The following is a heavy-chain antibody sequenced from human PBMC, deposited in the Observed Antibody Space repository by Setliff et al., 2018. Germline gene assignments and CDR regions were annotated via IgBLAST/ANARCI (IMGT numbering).Heavy chain of an antibody. V-gene: IGHV4-34*01. CDR3: ARALYAPVGPTDNWFDP. J-gene: IGHJ5*02. CDR1: GGTFSDYY. Sequence: SETLSLTCTAYGGTFSDYYWTWIRQPPGKGLEWIGEINHSGTTNYNPSLKSRVTILVDTSKNQFSLKMTSVTAADTALYYCARALYAPVGPTDNWFDPWGQGTLVTVSS. CDR2: INHSGTT. D-gene: IGHD1-26*01.